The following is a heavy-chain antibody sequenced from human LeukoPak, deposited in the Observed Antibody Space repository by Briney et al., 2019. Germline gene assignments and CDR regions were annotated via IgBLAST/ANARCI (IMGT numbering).Heavy chain of an antibody. CDR2: IYSGGST. J-gene: IGHJ4*02. V-gene: IGHV3-53*01. CDR3: ARESSSGWAHYFDY. CDR1: GFTVSSNY. Sequence: GGSLRLSCAASGFTVSSNYMSWVRQAPGKGLEWVSVIYSGGSTYYANSVKGRFTISRDNSKNTLYLQMNSLRAEDTAVYYCARESSSGWAHYFDYWGQGTLVTVSS. D-gene: IGHD6-19*01.